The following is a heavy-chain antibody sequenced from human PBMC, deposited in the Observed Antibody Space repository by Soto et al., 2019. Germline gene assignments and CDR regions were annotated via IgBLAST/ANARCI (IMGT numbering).Heavy chain of an antibody. J-gene: IGHJ5*02. Sequence: SETLSLTCTVSGDSITSYNWNWLRQPPGKALEWIGYVYSSGSTNYNPSFKSQVTISVDTSRNLFSLKVNFVTAADTAVFFCARRAVVAVTGSLDNWLDPWGQGILVTVSS. V-gene: IGHV4-59*01. D-gene: IGHD2-21*01. CDR2: VYSSGST. CDR3: ARRAVVAVTGSLDNWLDP. CDR1: GDSITSYN.